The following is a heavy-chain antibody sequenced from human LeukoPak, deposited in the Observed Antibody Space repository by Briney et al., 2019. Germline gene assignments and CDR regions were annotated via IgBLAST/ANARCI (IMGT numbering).Heavy chain of an antibody. CDR2: ISINNGNT. Sequence: ASVKVSCEASGYTFTGYYMHWVRQAPGHGLEWMGWISINNGNTKYAQKFQGRVTVTTDTSTSTAYMELRSLTSDDTAVYYCARDHHYYDSTGYFGYWGQGTLVTVSS. V-gene: IGHV1-18*04. J-gene: IGHJ4*02. D-gene: IGHD3-22*01. CDR1: GYTFTGYY. CDR3: ARDHHYYDSTGYFGY.